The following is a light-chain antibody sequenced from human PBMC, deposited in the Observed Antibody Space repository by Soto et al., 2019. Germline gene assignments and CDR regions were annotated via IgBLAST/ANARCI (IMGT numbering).Light chain of an antibody. CDR1: TGAVTSGHY. CDR3: LPSYSGARLRV. Sequence: QAVVTQEPSLTVSPGGTVTLTCGSSTGAVTSGHYPYWFQQKPGQAPRTLIYDTSNKHSWTPARFSGSLLGGKAALTLSGAQPEDEAADYCLPSYSGARLRVFRTGTMLTVL. CDR2: DTS. J-gene: IGLJ1*01. V-gene: IGLV7-46*01.